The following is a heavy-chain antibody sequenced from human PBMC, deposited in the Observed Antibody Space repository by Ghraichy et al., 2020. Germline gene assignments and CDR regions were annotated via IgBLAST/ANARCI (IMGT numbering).Heavy chain of an antibody. Sequence: ETLPLTCTVSGASISNYFWIWIRQPAGKGLEWIGRIYSSGSTNYNPSVKSRLTMSVDTSKNQFSLKLISVSAADTAVYYCARGGYYYDSSRYYGLFDIWGQGTMVTVSS. CDR2: IYSSGST. J-gene: IGHJ3*02. CDR3: ARGGYYYDSSRYYGLFDI. CDR1: GASISNYF. D-gene: IGHD3-22*01. V-gene: IGHV4-4*07.